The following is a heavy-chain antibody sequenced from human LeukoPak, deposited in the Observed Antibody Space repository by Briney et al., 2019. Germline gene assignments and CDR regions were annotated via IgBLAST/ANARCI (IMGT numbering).Heavy chain of an antibody. CDR1: GFTFDDYA. V-gene: IGHV3-9*01. CDR3: AKDERLVAGTFNYFDY. Sequence: PGGSLRLSCAASGFTFDDYAMHWVRQAPGKGLEWVSGISWNSGSIGYVDSVKGRFTISRDNAKNSLYLQMNSLRAEDTALYYCAKDERLVAGTFNYFDYWGQGTLVTVSS. J-gene: IGHJ4*02. D-gene: IGHD6-19*01. CDR2: ISWNSGSI.